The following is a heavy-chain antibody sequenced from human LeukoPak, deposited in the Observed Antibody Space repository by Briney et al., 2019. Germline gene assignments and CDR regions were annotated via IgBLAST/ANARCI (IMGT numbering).Heavy chain of an antibody. J-gene: IGHJ6*02. CDR2: ISSSGSTI. V-gene: IGHV3-48*03. D-gene: IGHD2-2*01. CDR1: GFAFSSYW. Sequence: PGGSLRLSCAASGFAFSSYWMHWVRQAPGKGLEWVSYISSSGSTIYYADSVKGRFTISRDNAKNSLYLQMNSLRAEDTAVYYCARDPHSHIVVVPAAYYYYGMDVWGQGTTVTVSS. CDR3: ARDPHSHIVVVPAAYYYYGMDV.